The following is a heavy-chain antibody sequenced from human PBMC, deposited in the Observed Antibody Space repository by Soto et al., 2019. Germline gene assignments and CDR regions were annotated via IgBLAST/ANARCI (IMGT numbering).Heavy chain of an antibody. CDR1: GFTFSSYG. D-gene: IGHD6-19*01. CDR2: IWYDGSNK. J-gene: IGHJ4*02. Sequence: QVQLVESGGGVVQPGRSLRLSCAASGFTFSSYGMHWVRQAPGKGLEWVAVIWYDGSNKYYADSVKGRFTISRDNSKNTLYLQMNSLRAEDTAVYYCARDTNWLEQWLVPFDYWGQGTLVTVSS. V-gene: IGHV3-33*01. CDR3: ARDTNWLEQWLVPFDY.